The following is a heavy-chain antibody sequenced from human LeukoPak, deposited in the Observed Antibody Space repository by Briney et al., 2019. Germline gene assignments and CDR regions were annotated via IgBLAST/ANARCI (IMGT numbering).Heavy chain of an antibody. V-gene: IGHV4-30-4*08. J-gene: IGHJ4*02. CDR2: IYYSGNT. CDR1: GGSISSDGYY. Sequence: PSETLSLTCTVSGGSISSDGYYWSWIRQHPGKGLEWIGYIYYSGNTYYNPSLKSRVTISVDKSKNQFSLKLSSVTAADTAVYYCARGVVRGAYFDYWGQGTLVTVSS. D-gene: IGHD3-10*01. CDR3: ARGVVRGAYFDY.